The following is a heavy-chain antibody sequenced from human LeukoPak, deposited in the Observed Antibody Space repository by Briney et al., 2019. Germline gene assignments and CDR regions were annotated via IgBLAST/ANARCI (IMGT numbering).Heavy chain of an antibody. Sequence: PGGSLRLSCAASEFAFSTYNMSWVRQAPGKGLEWVSYISTGSSTTYYANSVKGRFTISRDNVENSLYLQMNSLRDEDTAVYYCARVAAGYSVNYFDYWGQGTLVTVSS. CDR3: ARVAAGYSVNYFDY. CDR2: ISTGSSTT. J-gene: IGHJ4*02. D-gene: IGHD4-23*01. CDR1: EFAFSTYN. V-gene: IGHV3-48*02.